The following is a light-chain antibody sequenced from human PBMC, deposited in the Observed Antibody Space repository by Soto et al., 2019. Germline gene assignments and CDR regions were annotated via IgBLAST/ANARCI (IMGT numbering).Light chain of an antibody. Sequence: EIVMTQSPATLSVSPGERATLSCRASQSVSSNLAWYQQKPGQAPRLLFNGASTRATGIPVRFSASGSGTEFTLTISSLQSEDFATYYCQQSYSTPYTFGHGTKLEIK. CDR3: QQSYSTPYT. CDR1: QSVSSN. J-gene: IGKJ2*01. CDR2: GAS. V-gene: IGKV3-15*01.